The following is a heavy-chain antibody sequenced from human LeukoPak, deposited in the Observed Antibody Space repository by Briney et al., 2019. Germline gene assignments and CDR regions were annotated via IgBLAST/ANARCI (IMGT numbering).Heavy chain of an antibody. V-gene: IGHV3-66*01. CDR1: GFTASSSY. CDR3: ARDISGEAVTTYDAFDI. J-gene: IGHJ3*02. CDR2: IYSGGST. Sequence: GGSLRLSCAPSGFTASSSYMSWVREAPGKGLEGVSVIYSGGSTYYADSVKGRFTISRDNSQNTLYLQMNSLRAEDTAVYYCARDISGEAVTTYDAFDIWGQGTMVTVSS. D-gene: IGHD4-17*01.